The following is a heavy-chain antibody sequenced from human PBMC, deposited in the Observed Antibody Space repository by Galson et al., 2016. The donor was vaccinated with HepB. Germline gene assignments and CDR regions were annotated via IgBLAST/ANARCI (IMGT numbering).Heavy chain of an antibody. D-gene: IGHD4-17*01. V-gene: IGHV1-18*01. CDR2: ISAYNGKT. J-gene: IGHJ5*02. Sequence: PVKVSCKASGYTFTSYGISWVRQAPGQGLEWMGWISAYNGKTNYAQKFQGRVTMTRDTSTDTGYMELRSLGSDDTAVYYCARDHGAGEKFDPWGQGTLVTVSS. CDR3: ARDHGAGEKFDP. CDR1: GYTFTSYG.